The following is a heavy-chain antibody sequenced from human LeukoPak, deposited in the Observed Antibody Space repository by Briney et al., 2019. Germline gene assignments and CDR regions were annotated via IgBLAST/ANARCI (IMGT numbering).Heavy chain of an antibody. V-gene: IGHV4-4*07. CDR3: ARVGVRYYFDY. CDR2: VFPSGTT. D-gene: IGHD4-23*01. J-gene: IGHJ4*02. Sequence: SETLSLTCTVSGDSIGIFYWSWIRQPAGKGLEWIGRVFPSGTTKYNPSLKSRVTMSVDKAKNQFSLKLSSVTAADTAVYYCARVGVRYYFDYWGQGTLVTVSS. CDR1: GDSIGIFY.